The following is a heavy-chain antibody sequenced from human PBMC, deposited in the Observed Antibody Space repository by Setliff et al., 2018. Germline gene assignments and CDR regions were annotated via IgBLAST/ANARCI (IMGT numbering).Heavy chain of an antibody. V-gene: IGHV4-30-4*08. J-gene: IGHJ4*02. D-gene: IGHD3-10*01. CDR3: ARESGSYYESDY. Sequence: SETLSLTCTVSGGSISSGDYYWSWIRQPPGKGLEWIGYIYYSGSTYYNPSLKSRVTISVDTSKNRFSLKLSSVTAADTAVYYCARESGSYYESDYWGQGTLVTVSS. CDR1: GGSISSGDYY. CDR2: IYYSGST.